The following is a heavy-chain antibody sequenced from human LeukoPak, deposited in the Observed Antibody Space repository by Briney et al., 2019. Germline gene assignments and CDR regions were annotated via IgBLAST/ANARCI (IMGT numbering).Heavy chain of an antibody. CDR3: ARDTLLRYCSAGSCYRGFDP. Sequence: GGSLRLSCAASGFTVSSQAMHWVRLAPGKGLEWVAVISYDGSNKFYSDSVEGRFTISRDTSENSVHLQMNSLRPEDTALYYCARDTLLRYCSAGSCYRGFDPWGQGTLVTVSS. CDR2: ISYDGSNK. CDR1: GFTVSSQA. D-gene: IGHD2-15*01. J-gene: IGHJ5*02. V-gene: IGHV3-30*04.